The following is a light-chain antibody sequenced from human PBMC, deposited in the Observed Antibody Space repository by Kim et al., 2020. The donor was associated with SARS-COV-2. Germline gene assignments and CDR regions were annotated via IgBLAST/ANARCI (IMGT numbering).Light chain of an antibody. J-gene: IGLJ2*01. CDR1: SSDVGGYNY. V-gene: IGLV2-14*03. CDR2: DVN. Sequence: GKSITIACTGTSSDVGGYNYVSWYQQHPGKAPKLMIYDVNNRPSGVSNRFSGSKSGNTASLTISGLQAEDEADYYCSSYTSSSTVFGGGTQLTVL. CDR3: SSYTSSSTV.